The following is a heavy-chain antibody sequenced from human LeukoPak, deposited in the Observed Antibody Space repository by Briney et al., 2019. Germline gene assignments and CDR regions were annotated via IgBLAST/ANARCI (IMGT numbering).Heavy chain of an antibody. Sequence: GASVKVSCKASGYTFTNYGISWIRQAPGQGLEWMGWINPNSGGTNYAQKFQGRVTMTRDTSISTAYMELSRLRSDDTAVYYCARDTVWFGESQAGFDYWGQGTLVTVSS. J-gene: IGHJ4*02. D-gene: IGHD3-10*01. CDR1: GYTFTNYG. V-gene: IGHV1-2*02. CDR2: INPNSGGT. CDR3: ARDTVWFGESQAGFDY.